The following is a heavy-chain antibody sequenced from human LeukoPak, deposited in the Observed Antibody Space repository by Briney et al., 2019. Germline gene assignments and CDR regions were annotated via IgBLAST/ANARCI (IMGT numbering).Heavy chain of an antibody. D-gene: IGHD6-13*01. V-gene: IGHV4-59*01. CDR1: GGSISSYY. CDR3: AREIAAAGTYYYYYMDV. CDR2: IYYSGST. J-gene: IGHJ6*03. Sequence: SETLSLTCTVSGGSISSYYWSWIRQPPGKGLEWIGYIYYSGSTNYNPSLKSRVTISVDTSKNQFSLKLSSVTAADTAVYYCAREIAAAGTYYYYYMDVWGKGTTVTISS.